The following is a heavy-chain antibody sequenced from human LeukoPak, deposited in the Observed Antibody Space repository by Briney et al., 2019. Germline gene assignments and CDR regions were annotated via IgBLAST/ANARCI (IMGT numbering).Heavy chain of an antibody. V-gene: IGHV4-59*08. J-gene: IGHJ4*02. CDR3: ARQASCSSTNCYPFDY. CDR1: GGSISSDY. D-gene: IGHD2-2*01. Sequence: KPSETLPLTCTVSGGSISSDYWSWIRQPPGKGLEWIGWIAYSGSTTYNPSLKTRVTISVDTSKNQFSPKLSSVTAADTAVYYCARQASCSSTNCYPFDYWGQGTLLTVSS. CDR2: IAYSGST.